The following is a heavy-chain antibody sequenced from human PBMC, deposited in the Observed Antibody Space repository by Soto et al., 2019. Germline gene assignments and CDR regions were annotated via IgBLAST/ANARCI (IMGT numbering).Heavy chain of an antibody. CDR2: MRQDGSEK. CDR3: ARERTVSPSYYFDY. CDR1: GFTFSSYW. J-gene: IGHJ4*02. V-gene: IGHV3-7*03. D-gene: IGHD4-4*01. Sequence: EVQLLESGGGLVQPGGSLRLSCAASGFTFSSYWMSWVRQAPGKGLEWVANMRQDGSEKYHVDSVKGRFTISRDNAKNSLFLQMNSLRAEDTAVYYCARERTVSPSYYFDYWGQGTLVTVSS.